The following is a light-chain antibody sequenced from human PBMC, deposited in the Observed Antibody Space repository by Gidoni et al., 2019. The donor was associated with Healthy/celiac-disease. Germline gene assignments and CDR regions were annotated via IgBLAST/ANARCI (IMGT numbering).Light chain of an antibody. CDR3: SSYAGSNVYV. CDR2: EVS. V-gene: IGLV2-8*01. CDR1: SSDVGGYNY. Sequence: QSALTQPPSASGSPGPSVPISCTGTSSDVGGYNYVSWYQQHPGKAPKLMIYEVSKRPSGVPDRFSGSKSGNTASLTVSGLQAEDEADYYCSSYAGSNVYVFGTGTKVTVL. J-gene: IGLJ1*01.